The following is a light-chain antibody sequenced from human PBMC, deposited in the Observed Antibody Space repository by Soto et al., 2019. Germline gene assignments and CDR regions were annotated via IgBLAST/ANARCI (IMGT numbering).Light chain of an antibody. CDR1: QSVSSN. J-gene: IGKJ1*01. V-gene: IGKV3-15*01. CDR3: QQYNNWPPWT. CDR2: GAS. Sequence: EIVMTQSPATLSVSPGERATLFCSASQSVSSNLAWYQQKPGQAPRLLIYGASTRATSIPARFSGSGSGTEFTLTISSLQSEDFAVYYCQQYNNWPPWTFGQGTKVEIK.